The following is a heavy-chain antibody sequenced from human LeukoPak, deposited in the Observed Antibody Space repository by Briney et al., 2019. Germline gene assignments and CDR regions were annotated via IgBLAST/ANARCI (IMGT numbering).Heavy chain of an antibody. Sequence: GGSLRLSCAASGFTFDDYAMHWVRQAPGKGLEWVSGISWNSGSIGYADSVKGRFTIPRDNAKNSLYLQMNSLRAEDTALYYCAKDAGITAGLDYWGQGTLVTVSS. CDR1: GFTFDDYA. CDR2: ISWNSGSI. CDR3: AKDAGITAGLDY. V-gene: IGHV3-9*01. J-gene: IGHJ4*02. D-gene: IGHD6-13*01.